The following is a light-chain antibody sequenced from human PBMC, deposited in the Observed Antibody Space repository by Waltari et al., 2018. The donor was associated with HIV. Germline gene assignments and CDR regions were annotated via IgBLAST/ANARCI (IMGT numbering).Light chain of an antibody. V-gene: IGKV2-28*01. CDR1: ESLLHGNNIRNY. CDR3: LQGIRSPFA. CDR2: LAL. J-gene: IGKJ2*01. Sequence: DILIGQSPPSLSVTPGESASITCWSTESLLHGNNIRNYIDWYVQRPGQTPRLLINLALSRASGVPARFEGTGSGTNFTLRITKVAPEDVGTYYCLQGIRSPFAFGQGT.